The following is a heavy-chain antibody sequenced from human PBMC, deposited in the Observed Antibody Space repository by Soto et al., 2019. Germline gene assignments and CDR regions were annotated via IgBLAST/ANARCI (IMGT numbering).Heavy chain of an antibody. Sequence: GASVKVSCKASGYTFTSHGLCWVRQAPGQGLEWMGWISTYNDKINYAQKFQGRVTMTTDTSTSTAYMELRSLRSDDTAVYYCARDTNDILSGPYYGMDVWGQGTTVTVSS. CDR2: ISTYNDKI. CDR1: GYTFTSHG. D-gene: IGHD3-9*01. V-gene: IGHV1-18*01. J-gene: IGHJ6*02. CDR3: ARDTNDILSGPYYGMDV.